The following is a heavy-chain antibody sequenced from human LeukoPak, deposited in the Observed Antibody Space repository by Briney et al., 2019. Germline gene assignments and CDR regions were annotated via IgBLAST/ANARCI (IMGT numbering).Heavy chain of an antibody. CDR1: GGSFSGYY. V-gene: IGHV4-34*01. CDR3: GGLTIFGVVGY. CDR2: INHSGST. Sequence: PSETLSPTCAVYGGSFSGYYWSWIRQPPGKGLEWIGEINHSGSTNYNPSLKSRVTISVDTSKNQFSLKLSSVTAADTAVYYCGGLTIFGVVGYWGQGTLVTVSS. D-gene: IGHD3-3*01. J-gene: IGHJ4*02.